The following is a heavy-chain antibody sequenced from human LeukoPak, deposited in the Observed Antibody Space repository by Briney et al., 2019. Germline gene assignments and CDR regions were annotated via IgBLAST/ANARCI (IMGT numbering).Heavy chain of an antibody. J-gene: IGHJ4*02. CDR2: IKSDGSYT. V-gene: IGHV3-74*01. D-gene: IGHD5-18*01. Sequence: GGSLRLSCAASGFTFSGYWMHWVRQAQGKGLVWVSRIKSDGSYTTYADSVKGRFTISRDNAKNTLYLQMNSLRAEDTAVYYCARDVRGGYHDYWGQGTLVTVSS. CDR3: ARDVRGGYHDY. CDR1: GFTFSGYW.